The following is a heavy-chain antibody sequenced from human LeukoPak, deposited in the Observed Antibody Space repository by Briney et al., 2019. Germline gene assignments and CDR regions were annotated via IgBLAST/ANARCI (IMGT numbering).Heavy chain of an antibody. CDR3: ARDGSGSRRGLDYYYYGMDV. CDR2: IIPIFGTA. V-gene: IGHV1-69*06. J-gene: IGHJ6*04. CDR1: GGTFSSYA. D-gene: IGHD3-10*01. Sequence: SVKVSCKPSGGTFSSYAISWVRQAPGQGLEWMGGIIPIFGTANYAQKFQGRVTITADKSTSTAYMELSSLRSEDTAVYYCARDGSGSRRGLDYYYYGMDVWGKGTTVTVSS.